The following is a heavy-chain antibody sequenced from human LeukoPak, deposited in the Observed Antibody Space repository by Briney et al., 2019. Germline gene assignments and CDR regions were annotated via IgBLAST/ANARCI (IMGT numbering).Heavy chain of an antibody. Sequence: KPSETLSLTCTVSGGSISSYYWSWIGQPAGKGLEWIGRICTRGSTNYNPSLKSRVTMSVDTSKNQFSLKLSSVTAADTAVYYCARTTRRYDILTGLNDAFDIWGQGTMVTVTS. D-gene: IGHD3-9*01. CDR1: GGSISSYY. J-gene: IGHJ3*02. CDR2: ICTRGST. V-gene: IGHV4-4*07. CDR3: ARTTRRYDILTGLNDAFDI.